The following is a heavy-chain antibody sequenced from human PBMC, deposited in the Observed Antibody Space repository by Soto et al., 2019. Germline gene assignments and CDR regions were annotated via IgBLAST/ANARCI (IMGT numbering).Heavy chain of an antibody. Sequence: VASVKVSCKASGGTFSSYAISWVRQAPGQGLEWMGGIIPIFGTANYAQKFQGRVTITADESTSTAYMELSSLRSEDTAVYYCARSQSPWGYGDYVGYYYYGMDVWGQGTTVTVSS. CDR1: GGTFSSYA. CDR2: IIPIFGTA. V-gene: IGHV1-69*13. CDR3: ARSQSPWGYGDYVGYYYYGMDV. D-gene: IGHD4-17*01. J-gene: IGHJ6*02.